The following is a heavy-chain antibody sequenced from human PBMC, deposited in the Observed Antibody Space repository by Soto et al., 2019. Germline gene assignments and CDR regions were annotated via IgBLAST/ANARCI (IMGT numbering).Heavy chain of an antibody. CDR1: GFTFSSYA. J-gene: IGHJ6*02. D-gene: IGHD3-10*01. V-gene: IGHV3-30-3*01. Sequence: VGSLRLSCAASGFTFSSYAMHWVRQAPGKGLEWVAVISYDGSNKYYADSVKGRFTISRDNSKNTLYLQMNSLRAEDTAVYYCARDADWVRGVIIPSSYYYGMDVWGQGTTVTVSS. CDR3: ARDADWVRGVIIPSSYYYGMDV. CDR2: ISYDGSNK.